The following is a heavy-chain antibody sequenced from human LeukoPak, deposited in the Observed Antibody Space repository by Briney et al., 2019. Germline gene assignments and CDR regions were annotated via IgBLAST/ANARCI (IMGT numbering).Heavy chain of an antibody. CDR1: GGSFSGYY. Sequence: SETLSLTCAVYGGSFSGYYWSWIRQPPGKGLEWIGEINHSGSTNYNPSLKSRVTISVDTSKNQFSLKLSSVTAADTAVYYCASLYGIALFDPWGQGTLVTVSS. D-gene: IGHD2-8*01. CDR2: INHSGST. V-gene: IGHV4-34*01. J-gene: IGHJ5*02. CDR3: ASLYGIALFDP.